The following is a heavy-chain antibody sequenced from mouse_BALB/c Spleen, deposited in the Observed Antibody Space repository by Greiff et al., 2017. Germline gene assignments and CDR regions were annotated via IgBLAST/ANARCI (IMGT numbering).Heavy chain of an antibody. J-gene: IGHJ2*01. CDR3: ARSEIYYGNYFDY. CDR2: IYPGNSDT. V-gene: IGHV1-5*01. D-gene: IGHD2-1*01. CDR1: GYSFTSYW. Sequence: VQLKESGTVLARPGASVKMSCKASGYSFTSYWMHWVKQRPGQGLEWIGAIYPGNSDTSYNQKFKGKAKLTAVTSASTAYMELSSLTNEDSAVYYCARSEIYYGNYFDYWGQGTTLTVSS.